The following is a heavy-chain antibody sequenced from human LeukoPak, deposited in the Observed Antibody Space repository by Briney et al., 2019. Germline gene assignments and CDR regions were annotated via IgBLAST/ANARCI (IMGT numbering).Heavy chain of an antibody. D-gene: IGHD3-10*01. Sequence: PGGSLRLSCAASGFTFSTYWMHWVRQAPGKGLVWVSRINGDGSGTSYADSVKGRFTISRDNAKNTLRLQMNSLRAEDTAVYYCARDISMVRGVNDVFDMWGQGTMVSVSS. CDR1: GFTFSTYW. CDR2: INGDGSGT. V-gene: IGHV3-74*01. J-gene: IGHJ3*02. CDR3: ARDISMVRGVNDVFDM.